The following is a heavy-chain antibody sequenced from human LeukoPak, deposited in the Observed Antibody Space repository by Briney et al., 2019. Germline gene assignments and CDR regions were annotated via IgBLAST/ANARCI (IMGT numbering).Heavy chain of an antibody. CDR2: IYYSGST. CDR3: ARRSVGGGERFDY. J-gene: IGHJ4*02. V-gene: IGHV4-61*03. Sequence: SETLSLTCTVSGGSVSSGSYYWTWIRPPPGKGLEWIGYIYYSGSTNYNPSLKSRVTISLDTSKNHFSLKLSSVTAADTAVYYCARRSVGGGERFDYWGQGILVTVSS. D-gene: IGHD3-16*01. CDR1: GGSVSSGSYY.